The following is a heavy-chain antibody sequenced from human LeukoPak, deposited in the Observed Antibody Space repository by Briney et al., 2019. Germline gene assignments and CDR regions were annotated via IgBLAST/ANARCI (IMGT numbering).Heavy chain of an antibody. J-gene: IGHJ4*02. Sequence: GGSLRLSCAVSGFTFSTYWMTWVRQAPGKGLEWVANIKPDGSEKYYVDSVKGRFTISRDNAKNSLYLQMNSLRAEDTAVYYCARGYGVLDYWGQGSLVTVSS. CDR2: IKPDGSEK. D-gene: IGHD4-17*01. V-gene: IGHV3-7*04. CDR1: GFTFSTYW. CDR3: ARGYGVLDY.